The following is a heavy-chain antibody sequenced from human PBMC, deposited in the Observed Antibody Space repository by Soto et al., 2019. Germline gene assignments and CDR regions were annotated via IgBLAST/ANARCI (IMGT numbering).Heavy chain of an antibody. Sequence: QVQLQESGPGLVKPSETLSLTCTVSGGSISSYYWSWIRQPAGKGLEWIGRIYTSGTTNYNPSLNSRVTLSGETSTNQFSLMLSSVTAADTAVYDWAKVEQQLPFHDWYGMYVWGQGTTVTVCS. D-gene: IGHD6-13*01. J-gene: IGHJ6*02. CDR3: AKVEQQLPFHDWYGMYV. V-gene: IGHV4-4*07. CDR2: IYTSGTT. CDR1: GGSISSYY.